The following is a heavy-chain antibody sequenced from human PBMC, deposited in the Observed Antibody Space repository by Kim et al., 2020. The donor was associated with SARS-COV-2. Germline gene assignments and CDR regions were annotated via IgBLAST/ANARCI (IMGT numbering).Heavy chain of an antibody. CDR3: AKHRPFDY. J-gene: IGHJ4*02. V-gene: IGHV3-30*02. CDR2: DGSKI. Sequence: DGSKIYYADSVRGRFTISRDNSKNTVYLQMDSLRPEDTAIYYGAKHRPFDYWGQGTLVTVS.